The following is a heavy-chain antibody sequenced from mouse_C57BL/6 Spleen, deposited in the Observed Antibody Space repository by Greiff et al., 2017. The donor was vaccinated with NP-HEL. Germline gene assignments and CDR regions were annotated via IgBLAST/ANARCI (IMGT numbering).Heavy chain of an antibody. CDR3: ARKGYDENFDY. V-gene: IGHV1-19*01. CDR1: GYTFTDYY. CDR2: INPYNGGT. Sequence: VQLQQSGPVLVKPGASVKMSCKASGYTFTDYYMNWVKQSHGKSLEWIGVINPYNGGTSYNQKFKGKATLTVDKSSSTAYMELNSLTSEDSAVYYCARKGYDENFDYWGQGTTLTVSS. J-gene: IGHJ2*01. D-gene: IGHD2-2*01.